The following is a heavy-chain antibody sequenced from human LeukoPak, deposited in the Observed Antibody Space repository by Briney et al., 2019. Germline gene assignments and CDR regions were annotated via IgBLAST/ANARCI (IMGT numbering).Heavy chain of an antibody. CDR3: AREATGYYDSSGFKIVFFQY. V-gene: IGHV1-18*01. Sequence: ASVKVSCKASGYTFTSYGISWVRQAPGQGLEWMGWISAYNGNTNYAQNLQGRVTMTTDTSTTTVYMELRSLRSDDTAVYYCAREATGYYDSSGFKIVFFQYWGQGTLVTVSS. CDR2: ISAYNGNT. D-gene: IGHD3-22*01. CDR1: GYTFTSYG. J-gene: IGHJ1*01.